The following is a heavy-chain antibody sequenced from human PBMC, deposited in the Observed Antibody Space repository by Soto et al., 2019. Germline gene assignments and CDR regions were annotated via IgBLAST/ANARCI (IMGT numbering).Heavy chain of an antibody. V-gene: IGHV5-51*01. Sequence: PGESLKISCKGSGYSFNKYWIGWVRQMPGKGLEWMGVIYPGDSDIRYGPSFQGQVTISVDKTTSTAYLQWRSLKASDTAVYYCARYYYPHPQPKYYYFCGLDVWGQGTRVTVSS. CDR1: GYSFNKYW. J-gene: IGHJ6*02. CDR3: ARYYYPHPQPKYYYFCGLDV. D-gene: IGHD3-10*01. CDR2: IYPGDSDI.